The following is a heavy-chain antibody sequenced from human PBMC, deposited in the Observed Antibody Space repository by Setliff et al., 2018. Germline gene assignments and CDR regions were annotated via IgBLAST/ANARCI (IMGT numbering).Heavy chain of an antibody. J-gene: IGHJ4*02. V-gene: IGHV3-30*02. CDR2: VQFDGSNK. CDR1: GFSFNTYG. Sequence: QTGGSLRLSCAASGFSFNTYGMHWVRQAPGEGLEWVAFVQFDGSNKYYADSVLGRFTISRDNIKNTAFLQMNSLRADDTAVYYCTRGAISGHDLGSPYWGQGTLVTVSS. CDR3: TRGAISGHDLGSPY. D-gene: IGHD5-12*01.